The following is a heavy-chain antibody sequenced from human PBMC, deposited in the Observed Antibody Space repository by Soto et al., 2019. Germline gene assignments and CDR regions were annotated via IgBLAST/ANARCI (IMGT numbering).Heavy chain of an antibody. Sequence: QVQLLESGPGLVKASETLTLTCSVSGGSINSYYWSWIRQPPGKGLEWIGYIYYSGSTNYNPSPSIKSRVAIAVDTSKNQCSLKLSSVTAADTAIYYCARVGSSAWHNWFAPWGQGTLVTVSS. CDR3: ARVGSSAWHNWFAP. D-gene: IGHD6-25*01. CDR2: IYYSGST. J-gene: IGHJ5*02. V-gene: IGHV4-59*01. CDR1: GGSINSYY.